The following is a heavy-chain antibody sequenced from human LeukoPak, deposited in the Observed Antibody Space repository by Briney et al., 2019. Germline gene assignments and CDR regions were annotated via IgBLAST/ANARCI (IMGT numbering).Heavy chain of an antibody. J-gene: IGHJ1*01. CDR1: GYTFTSYD. D-gene: IGHD3-10*01. CDR3: ARDLSLPGTRQH. Sequence: ASVKVSCKASGYTFTSYDINWVRQATGQGLEWMGWMNPNSGNTGYAQKFQGRVTMTRNTSISTAYMELSSLRSEDPAVYYCARDLSLPGTRQHWGQGTLVTVSS. V-gene: IGHV1-8*01. CDR2: MNPNSGNT.